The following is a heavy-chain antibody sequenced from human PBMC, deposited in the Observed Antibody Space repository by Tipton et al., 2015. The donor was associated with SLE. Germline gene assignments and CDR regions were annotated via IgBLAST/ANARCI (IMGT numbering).Heavy chain of an antibody. J-gene: IGHJ4*02. V-gene: IGHV4-31*02. CDR3: ARGDWEGAYYFNY. CDR1: SFSSYW. CDR2: ISYSEST. Sequence: SFSSYWMAWIRQHPGKGLEWIGYISYSESTYYNPSLQSRVTISLETSQSRFSLWLGSVTAADTAVYFCARGDWEGAYYFNYWGQGTLVTVSS. D-gene: IGHD1-26*01.